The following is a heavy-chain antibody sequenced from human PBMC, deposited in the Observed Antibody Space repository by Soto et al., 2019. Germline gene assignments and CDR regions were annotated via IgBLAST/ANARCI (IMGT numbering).Heavy chain of an antibody. D-gene: IGHD2-8*01. J-gene: IGHJ5*02. V-gene: IGHV1-69*12. CDR3: ARERAGVRSNWFDP. CDR1: GGTFSSYA. Sequence: QVQLVQSGAEVKKPGSSVKVSCKASGGTFSSYAISWVRQAPGQGLEWMGGIIPIFGTANYAQKFQGRVTXXAXEXXSTAYMELSSLRSEDTAVYYCARERAGVRSNWFDPWGQGTLVTVSS. CDR2: IIPIFGTA.